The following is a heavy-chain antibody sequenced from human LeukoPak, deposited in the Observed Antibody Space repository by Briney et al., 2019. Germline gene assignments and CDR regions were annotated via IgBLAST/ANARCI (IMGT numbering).Heavy chain of an antibody. J-gene: IGHJ3*02. Sequence: SETLSLTCTVSGGSISSFYWSWIRQPPGKGLEWIGYIYYRGTTNYNPSLKSRVTISVDTSKNQFSLKLSSVTAADAAVYYCARGSIAARNDAFDIWGQGTMVTVSS. CDR1: GGSISSFY. V-gene: IGHV4-59*01. CDR2: IYYRGTT. D-gene: IGHD6-6*01. CDR3: ARGSIAARNDAFDI.